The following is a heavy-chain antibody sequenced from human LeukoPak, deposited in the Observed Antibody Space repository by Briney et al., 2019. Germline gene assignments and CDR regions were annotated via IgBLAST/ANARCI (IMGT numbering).Heavy chain of an antibody. CDR3: TRDATVVVAANEPYFDY. CDR2: IRSKAYGGTT. D-gene: IGHD2-15*01. CDR1: GFTLGDYA. Sequence: AGGSLRLSCTASGFTLGDYAMSWFRQAPGKGLEWVGFIRSKAYGGTTEYAASVKGRFTISRDDSKSIAYLQMNSLKTEDTAVYYCTRDATVVVAANEPYFDYWGQGTLVTVSS. V-gene: IGHV3-49*03. J-gene: IGHJ4*02.